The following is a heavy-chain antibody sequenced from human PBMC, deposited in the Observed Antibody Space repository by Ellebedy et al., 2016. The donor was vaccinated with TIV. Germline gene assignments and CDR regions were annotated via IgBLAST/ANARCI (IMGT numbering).Heavy chain of an antibody. J-gene: IGHJ4*02. CDR3: ARGAERGYTYGSVY. CDR2: ISSDGSDT. Sequence: PGGSLRLSCAASGFSISSHRMHWVRHAAGKGLVWVSHISSDGSDTSYADSVKGRFIISRDNAENTLDLQMNSLRAEDTAVYYCARGAERGYTYGSVYWGQGTLVTVSS. D-gene: IGHD5-18*01. CDR1: GFSISSHR. V-gene: IGHV3-74*01.